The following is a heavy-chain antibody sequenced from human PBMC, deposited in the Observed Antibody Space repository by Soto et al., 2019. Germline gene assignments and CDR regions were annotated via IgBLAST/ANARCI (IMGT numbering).Heavy chain of an antibody. V-gene: IGHV3-30*18. CDR1: GFTFSSYG. Sequence: GGSLRLSCAASGFTFSSYGMHWVRQAPGKGLEWVAVISYDGSNKYYADSVKGRFTISRDNSKNTLYLQMNSLRAEDTAVYYCAKDLSSGPAPYYFDYWGQGTLVTVSS. CDR3: AKDLSSGPAPYYFDY. CDR2: ISYDGSNK. J-gene: IGHJ4*02. D-gene: IGHD6-19*01.